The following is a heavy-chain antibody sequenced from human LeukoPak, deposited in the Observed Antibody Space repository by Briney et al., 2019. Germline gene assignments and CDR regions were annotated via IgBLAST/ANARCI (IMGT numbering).Heavy chain of an antibody. Sequence: ASVKVSCKASGYTFTSYGISWVRQAPGQGLEWMGWISAYNGNTNYAQKLQGRVTMTTDTSTSTAYMELRSLRSDDTAVCYCARAGSSGWRDYYYYGMDVWGQGTTVTVSS. CDR1: GYTFTSYG. J-gene: IGHJ6*02. CDR3: ARAGSSGWRDYYYYGMDV. D-gene: IGHD6-19*01. V-gene: IGHV1-18*01. CDR2: ISAYNGNT.